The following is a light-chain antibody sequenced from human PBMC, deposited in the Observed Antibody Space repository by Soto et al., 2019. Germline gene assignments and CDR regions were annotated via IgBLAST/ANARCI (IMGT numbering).Light chain of an antibody. CDR1: QVITND. V-gene: IGKV1-6*01. CDR2: TVS. Sequence: IEMTQSPSSLSASVGDRVTITCRASQVITNDVSWYQQKPGKAPELLIYTVSTLQTGVPSRFSGGGSGTDFSLTISSLQPEDFATYYCHQYNEWPRGTFGPGTKVEI. J-gene: IGKJ1*01. CDR3: HQYNEWPRGT.